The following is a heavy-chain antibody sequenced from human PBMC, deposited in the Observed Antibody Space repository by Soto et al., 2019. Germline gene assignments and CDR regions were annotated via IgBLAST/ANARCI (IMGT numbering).Heavy chain of an antibody. CDR1: GFTFSSYE. D-gene: IGHD6-19*01. Sequence: PGGSLRLSCAASGFTFSSYEMNWVRQAPGKGLEWVSYISSSGSTIYYADSVKGRFTISRDNAKNTLYLQMNSLRAEDTAVYYCARCSWGGGWYYFDYWGQGTLVTVSS. CDR2: ISSSGSTI. V-gene: IGHV3-48*03. CDR3: ARCSWGGGWYYFDY. J-gene: IGHJ4*02.